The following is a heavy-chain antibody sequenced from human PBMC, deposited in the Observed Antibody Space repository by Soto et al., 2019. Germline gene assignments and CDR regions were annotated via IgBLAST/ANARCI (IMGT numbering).Heavy chain of an antibody. D-gene: IGHD3-3*01. CDR2: IYYSGST. Sequence: QVQLQESGPGLVKPSQTLSLTCTVSGGSISSGGYYWSWIRQHPGKGLEWIGYIYYSGSTYYNPSLKCRVTISVDTSKNQFTLKLSSVTAAVTAVYYCARGYYDFWSGYFLWYFDLWGRGTLVTVSS. V-gene: IGHV4-31*03. J-gene: IGHJ2*01. CDR1: GGSISSGGYY. CDR3: ARGYYDFWSGYFLWYFDL.